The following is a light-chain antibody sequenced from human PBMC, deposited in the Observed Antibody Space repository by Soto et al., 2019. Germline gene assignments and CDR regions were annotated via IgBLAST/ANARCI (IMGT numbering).Light chain of an antibody. CDR3: QQYDTSPIT. Sequence: ENVWTQSPGPLSLSPGARATLSGRGSQSVGRNYLAWFQQKSGQAPRLVIYGASSRAAGIPDRLSGSGSGTDFTLTISRLQPEDFAVYYCQQYDTSPITFGQGTRLEIK. V-gene: IGKV3-20*01. CDR2: GAS. J-gene: IGKJ5*01. CDR1: QSVGRNY.